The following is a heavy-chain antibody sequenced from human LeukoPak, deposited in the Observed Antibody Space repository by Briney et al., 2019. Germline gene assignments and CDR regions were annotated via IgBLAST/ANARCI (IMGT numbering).Heavy chain of an antibody. Sequence: ASVKVSCKASGYTFSSYGFSWVRQAPGQGLEWMGWINAYNGNTNYAQNLQGRVTMTTDTSTSTAYMELRSLRSDDTAVYYCARRQGTTLNFDYWGQGPLVTVPS. J-gene: IGHJ4*02. CDR2: INAYNGNT. CDR1: GYTFSSYG. D-gene: IGHD1-1*01. V-gene: IGHV1-18*01. CDR3: ARRQGTTLNFDY.